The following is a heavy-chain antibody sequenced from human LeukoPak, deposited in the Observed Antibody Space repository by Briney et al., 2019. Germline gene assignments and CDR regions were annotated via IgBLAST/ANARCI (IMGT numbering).Heavy chain of an antibody. CDR2: INHSGST. Sequence: SETLSLTCAVYGGSFSGYYWSWIRQPPGKGLEWIGEINHSGSTNYNPSLKSRVTISVDTSKNQFSLKLSSVTAADTAVYYCERGVVVVAATPYYYYGMDVWGQGTTVTVSS. J-gene: IGHJ6*02. D-gene: IGHD2-15*01. CDR1: GGSFSGYY. V-gene: IGHV4-34*01. CDR3: ERGVVVVAATPYYYYGMDV.